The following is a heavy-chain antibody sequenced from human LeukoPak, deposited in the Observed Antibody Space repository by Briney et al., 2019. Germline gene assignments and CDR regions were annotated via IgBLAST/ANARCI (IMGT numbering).Heavy chain of an antibody. CDR2: VYPGDSET. CDR3: ATTSRHFDY. D-gene: IGHD6-6*01. CDR1: GYSFTSYW. Sequence: GESLKISCKGSGYSFTSYWIGWLRQMPGRGLEWMGIVYPGDSETRYSTSFQGQVTISADKSINTAYLHWSSLRASDTAIYYCATTSRHFDYWGQGALLTVSS. V-gene: IGHV5-51*01. J-gene: IGHJ4*02.